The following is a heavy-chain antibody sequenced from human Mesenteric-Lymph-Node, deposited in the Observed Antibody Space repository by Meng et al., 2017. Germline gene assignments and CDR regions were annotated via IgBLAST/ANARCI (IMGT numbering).Heavy chain of an antibody. J-gene: IGHJ4*02. CDR3: FHSKYSFDI. Sequence: QVQLQQRGTGLLKPWGNLSLTVAVYVGAFINYPWTWIRQPPGKGLEWIXEINYVGITHYTPSLNGRVTISGDTSKIQSSLTLTSVTAADTAVYYCFHSKYSFDIWGRGTLVTVSS. CDR1: VGAFINYP. CDR2: INYVGIT. V-gene: IGHV4-34*01. D-gene: IGHD2-21*01.